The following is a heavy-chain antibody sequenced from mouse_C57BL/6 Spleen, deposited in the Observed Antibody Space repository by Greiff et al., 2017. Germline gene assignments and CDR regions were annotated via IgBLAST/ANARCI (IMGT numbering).Heavy chain of an antibody. CDR3: ARSGGYYYVDY. J-gene: IGHJ2*01. CDR2: ISSGSSTI. V-gene: IGHV5-17*01. D-gene: IGHD3-1*01. CDR1: GFTFSDYG. Sequence: EVMLVESGGGLVKPGGSLKLSCAASGFTFSDYGMNWVRQAPEKGLEWVAYISSGSSTIYYADTVKGRFTISRDNTKNTLSLQMTRLRSEDTAMYYCARSGGYYYVDYWGQGATLTVSS.